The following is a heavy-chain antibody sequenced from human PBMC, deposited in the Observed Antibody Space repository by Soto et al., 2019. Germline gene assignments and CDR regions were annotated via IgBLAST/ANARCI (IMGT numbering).Heavy chain of an antibody. D-gene: IGHD6-25*01. CDR3: AKDLRGGIDY. CDR1: GFTFSSYG. CDR2: ISYDGSNK. J-gene: IGHJ4*02. Sequence: QVQLVESGGGVVQPGRSLRLSCAASGFTFSSYGMHWVRQAPGKGLEWVAVISYDGSNKYYADSVKGRFTISRDNSKKTLYLQMNSLRAEDTAVYYWAKDLRGGIDYWGQGTLVTVSS. V-gene: IGHV3-30*18.